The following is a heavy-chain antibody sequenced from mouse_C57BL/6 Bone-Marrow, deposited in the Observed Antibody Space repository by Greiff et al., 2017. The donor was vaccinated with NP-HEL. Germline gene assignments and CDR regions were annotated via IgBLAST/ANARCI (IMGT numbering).Heavy chain of an antibody. J-gene: IGHJ1*03. V-gene: IGHV5-9-1*02. CDR1: GFTFSSYA. D-gene: IGHD1-1*01. CDR3: TVYYGSSFV. Sequence: EVKLVESGEGLVKPGGSLKLSCAASGFTFSSYAMSWVRQTPEKRLEWVAYISSGGDYIYYADTVKGRFTISRDNARNTLYLQMSSLKSEETAMYYCTVYYGSSFVWGTGTTVTVSS. CDR2: ISSGGDYI.